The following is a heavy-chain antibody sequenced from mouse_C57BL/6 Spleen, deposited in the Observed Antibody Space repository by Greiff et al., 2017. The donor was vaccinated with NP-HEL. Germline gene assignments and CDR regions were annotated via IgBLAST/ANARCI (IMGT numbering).Heavy chain of an antibody. J-gene: IGHJ2*01. Sequence: QVQLQQSGAELVKPGASVKISCKASGYAFSSYWMNWVKQRPGKGLEWIGQIYPGDGDTNYNGKFKGKATMTADKSSSTAYMQISSLTSEDSAVYFCARSGDYHFDYWGQGTTLTVSA. V-gene: IGHV1-80*01. D-gene: IGHD2-4*01. CDR3: ARSGDYHFDY. CDR1: GYAFSSYW. CDR2: IYPGDGDT.